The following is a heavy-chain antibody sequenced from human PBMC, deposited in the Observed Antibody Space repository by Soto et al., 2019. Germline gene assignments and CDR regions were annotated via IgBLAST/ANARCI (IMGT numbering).Heavy chain of an antibody. J-gene: IGHJ5*02. Sequence: GESLKISCKGSGYSFTSYWIGWVRQMPGKGPEWMGIIYPGDSDTRYSPSLQGQVTISADKSISTAYLQWSSLRSEDTAVYYCARGIATGQLDPWGQGTLVTVSS. CDR1: GYSFTSYW. CDR3: ARGIATGQLDP. D-gene: IGHD6-13*01. CDR2: IYPGDSDT. V-gene: IGHV5-51*01.